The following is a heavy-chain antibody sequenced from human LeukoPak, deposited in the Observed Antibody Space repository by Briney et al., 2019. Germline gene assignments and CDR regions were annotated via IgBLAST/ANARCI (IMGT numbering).Heavy chain of an antibody. V-gene: IGHV3-49*04. CDR2: IRSKTYGGAT. D-gene: IGHD6-19*01. Sequence: GGSLRLSCTASGFIFGDYVMSWVRQAPGKGLEWVGWIRSKTYGGATEYVASVKGRFTISRDDSKSIAYLEMNSLKTEDTAVYYCGRGSGWYDPWGEGTLVIVSS. J-gene: IGHJ5*02. CDR1: GFIFGDYV. CDR3: GRGSGWYDP.